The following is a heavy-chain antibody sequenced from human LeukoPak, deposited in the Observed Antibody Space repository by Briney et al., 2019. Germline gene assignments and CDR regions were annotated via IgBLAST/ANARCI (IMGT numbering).Heavy chain of an antibody. D-gene: IGHD1-26*01. CDR1: GFTFSSYG. CDR2: ISYDGSNK. J-gene: IGHJ4*02. CDR3: AKDRSGSYFDY. Sequence: GRSLRLSCAASGFTFSSYGMHWVRQAPGKGLEWVAVISYDGSNKYYADSVKGRFTISRDNSKNTLYLQMSSLRAEDTAVYYCAKDRSGSYFDYWGQGTLVTVSS. V-gene: IGHV3-30*18.